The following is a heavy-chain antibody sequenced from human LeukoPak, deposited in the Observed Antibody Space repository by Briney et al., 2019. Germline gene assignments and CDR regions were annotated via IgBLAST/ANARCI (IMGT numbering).Heavy chain of an antibody. V-gene: IGHV4-39*01. Sequence: SETLSLTCTVSGGSISSSSYYWGWIRQPPGKGLEWIGSIYYSGSTYYNPSLKSRVTISVDTSKNQFSLKLSSVTAADTAVYHGEDRKRNKQQLVYDAFDIWGQGTMVTVSS. J-gene: IGHJ3*02. CDR2: IYYSGST. CDR1: GGSISSSSYY. D-gene: IGHD6-13*01. CDR3: EDRKRNKQQLVYDAFDI.